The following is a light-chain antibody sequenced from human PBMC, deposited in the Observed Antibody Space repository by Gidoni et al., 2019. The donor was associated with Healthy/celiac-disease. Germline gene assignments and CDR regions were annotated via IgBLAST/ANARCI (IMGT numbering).Light chain of an antibody. J-gene: IGKJ1*01. CDR1: QGIRND. Sequence: TITCRASQGIRNDLGWYQQKPGKAPKLLIYAASSLQSGVPSRFSGSGSGTDFTLTISSLQPEDFATYYCLQDKTFGQGTKVEIK. CDR3: LQDKT. V-gene: IGKV1-6*01. CDR2: AAS.